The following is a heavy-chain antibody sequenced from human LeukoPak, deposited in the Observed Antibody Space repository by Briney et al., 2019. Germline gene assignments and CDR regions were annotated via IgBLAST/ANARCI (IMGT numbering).Heavy chain of an antibody. V-gene: IGHV4-59*01. CDR1: GGSISNYY. D-gene: IGHD3-22*01. J-gene: IGHJ4*02. Sequence: SETLSLTCTLSGGSISNYYWSWVRHPPEKGLEWIGYIYYSGRPKYNPSPKGRVTISVDTSKNQFSLRLSSVTAADTAVYYCARSRQNYFDSSGPGLNYWGQGTLVTVSS. CDR2: IYYSGRP. CDR3: ARSRQNYFDSSGPGLNY.